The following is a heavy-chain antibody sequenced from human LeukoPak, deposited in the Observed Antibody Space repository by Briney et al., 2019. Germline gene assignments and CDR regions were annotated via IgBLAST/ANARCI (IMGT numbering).Heavy chain of an antibody. D-gene: IGHD5-18*01. Sequence: GGSLRLSCAASGFTFSSYWMSWVRQAPGKGLEWVANIKQDGSEKYYVDSVKGRFTISRDNAKNSLYLQMNSLRAEDTAVYYCARSAAMVTGRFDYWSQGTLVTVSS. CDR1: GFTFSSYW. J-gene: IGHJ4*02. V-gene: IGHV3-7*01. CDR3: ARSAAMVTGRFDY. CDR2: IKQDGSEK.